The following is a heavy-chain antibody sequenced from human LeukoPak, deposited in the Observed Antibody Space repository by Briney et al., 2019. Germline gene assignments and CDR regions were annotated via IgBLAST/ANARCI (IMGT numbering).Heavy chain of an antibody. Sequence: SETLSLTCTVPGGSISSGGYYWSWIRQPPGKGLEWIGYIYHSGSTYYNPSLKSRVTISVDTSKNQFSLKLSSVTAADTAVYYCARYDGDSSGYGYNYWGQGTLVTVSS. V-gene: IGHV4-30-2*01. J-gene: IGHJ4*02. D-gene: IGHD3-22*01. CDR3: ARYDGDSSGYGYNY. CDR2: IYHSGST. CDR1: GGSISSGGYY.